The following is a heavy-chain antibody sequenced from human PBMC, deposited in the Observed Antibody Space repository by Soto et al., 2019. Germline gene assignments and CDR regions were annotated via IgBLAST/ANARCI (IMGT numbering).Heavy chain of an antibody. Sequence: QVQLVQSGAEVKKPGSSVKVSCKASGGTFSSYAISWVRQAPGQGLEWMGGIIPIFGTANYAQKFQGRVTITADESTSTAYMELSSLRAEDTAVYYCARGGEGWRGAAADLDYWGQGTLVTVSS. CDR2: IIPIFGTA. V-gene: IGHV1-69*12. D-gene: IGHD6-13*01. CDR1: GGTFSSYA. J-gene: IGHJ4*02. CDR3: ARGGEGWRGAAADLDY.